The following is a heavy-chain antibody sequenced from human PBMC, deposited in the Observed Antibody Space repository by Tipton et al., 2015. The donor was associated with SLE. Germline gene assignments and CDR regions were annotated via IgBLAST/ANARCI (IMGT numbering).Heavy chain of an antibody. CDR1: GFTFSSYS. D-gene: IGHD1-14*01. CDR3: ARENPLGGMDV. Sequence: SLRLSCAASGFTFSSYSMNWVRQAPGKGLEWVSSISSGSSSRNYADSVKGRFTISRDNAKNSLYVQMNSLRADDTAVYYCARENPLGGMDVWGQGTTVTVSS. J-gene: IGHJ6*02. CDR2: ISSGSSSR. V-gene: IGHV3-21*04.